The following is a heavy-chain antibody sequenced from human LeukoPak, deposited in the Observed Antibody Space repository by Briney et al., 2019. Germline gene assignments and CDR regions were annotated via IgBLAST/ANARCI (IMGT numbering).Heavy chain of an antibody. CDR1: GFTFSSYA. CDR2: ISYDGSNK. V-gene: IGHV3-30-3*01. D-gene: IGHD3-3*01. J-gene: IGHJ4*02. Sequence: GGSLRLSCAASGFTFSSYAMHWVRQAPGKGLEWVAVISYDGSNKYYADSVKGRFTISRDNSKNTLYLQMNSLRAEDTAVYYCARPARAYYDFWSGYRWVDYWGQGTLVTVSS. CDR3: ARPARAYYDFWSGYRWVDY.